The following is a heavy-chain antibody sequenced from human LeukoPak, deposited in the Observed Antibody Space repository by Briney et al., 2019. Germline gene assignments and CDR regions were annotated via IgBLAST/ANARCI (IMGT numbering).Heavy chain of an antibody. Sequence: SETLSLTCAVYGGSFSSYYWGWIRQPPGKGLEWIGSIYYSGSTYYNPSLKSRVTISVDTSKNQFSLKLSSVTAADTAVYYCLRELEGWFDPWGQGTLVTVSS. J-gene: IGHJ5*02. CDR2: IYYSGST. D-gene: IGHD1-7*01. V-gene: IGHV4-39*07. CDR1: GGSFSSYY. CDR3: LRELEGWFDP.